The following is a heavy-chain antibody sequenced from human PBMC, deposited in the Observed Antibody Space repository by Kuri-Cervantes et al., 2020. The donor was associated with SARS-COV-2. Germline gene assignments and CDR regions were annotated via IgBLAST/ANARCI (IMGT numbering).Heavy chain of an antibody. D-gene: IGHD3-16*02. J-gene: IGHJ3*02. CDR2: IKQDGSEK. CDR1: GFTFSSYW. CDR3: ATGIAEGSYLSAAFDI. V-gene: IGHV3-7*01. Sequence: GESLKISCAASGFTFSSYWMSWVRQAPGKGLEWVANIKQDGSEKYYVDSVKGRFTISRDNAKNSLYLQMNSLRAEDTAVYYCATGIAEGSYLSAAFDIWGQGTMVTVSS.